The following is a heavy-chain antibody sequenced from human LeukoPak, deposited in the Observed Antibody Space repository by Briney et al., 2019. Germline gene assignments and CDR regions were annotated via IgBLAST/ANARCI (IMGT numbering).Heavy chain of an antibody. CDR3: AQGVPGIAAAGVFDY. J-gene: IGHJ4*02. CDR2: ITGSGGST. V-gene: IGHV3-23*01. CDR1: GFTFSSYA. Sequence: PGGSLRPSCAASGFTFSSYAMSWVRQAPGKGLEWVSTITGSGGSTYYADSVKGRFTISRDNSKNTLYLQMNSLRADDTAVYYCAQGVPGIAAAGVFDYWGQGTLVTVSS. D-gene: IGHD6-13*01.